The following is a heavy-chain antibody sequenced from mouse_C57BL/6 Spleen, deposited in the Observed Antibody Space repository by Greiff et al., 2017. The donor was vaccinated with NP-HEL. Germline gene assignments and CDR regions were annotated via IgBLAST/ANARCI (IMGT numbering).Heavy chain of an antibody. V-gene: IGHV1-55*01. Sequence: QVQLQQPGAELVKPGASVKMSCKASGYTFTSYWITWVKQRPGQGLEWIGDIYPGSGSTNYNEKFKSKATLTVDTSSSTAYMQLSGLTSEDSAVYYCARERGTAQATGFAYWGQGTLVTVSA. D-gene: IGHD3-2*02. CDR1: GYTFTSYW. J-gene: IGHJ3*01. CDR3: ARERGTAQATGFAY. CDR2: IYPGSGST.